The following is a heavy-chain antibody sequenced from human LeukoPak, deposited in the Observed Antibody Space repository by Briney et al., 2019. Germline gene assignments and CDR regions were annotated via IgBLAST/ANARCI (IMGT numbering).Heavy chain of an antibody. CDR3: VRLGRDGYTYGAAY. D-gene: IGHD5-24*01. CDR1: GYTFDDYG. CDR2: INWNGGST. Sequence: GGSLRLSCAGSGYTFDDYGMRWVRPAPGKGLEWVAGINWNGGSTGYAASVKGRCTISRDNAKNALYLEMNSLRAEDTAFYYCVRLGRDGYTYGAAYWGQGTLVTVSS. V-gene: IGHV3-20*04. J-gene: IGHJ1*01.